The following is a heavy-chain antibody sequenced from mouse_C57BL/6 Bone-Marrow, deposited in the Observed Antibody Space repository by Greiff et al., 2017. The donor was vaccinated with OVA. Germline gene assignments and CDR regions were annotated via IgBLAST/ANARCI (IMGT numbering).Heavy chain of an antibody. J-gene: IGHJ2*01. CDR3: ARAHSSGYLDY. CDR2: ISDGGSYT. CDR1: GFTFSSYA. V-gene: IGHV5-4*03. Sequence: DVKLVESGGGLVKPGGSLKLSCAASGFTFSSYAMSWVRQTPEKRLEWVATISDGGSYTYYPDNVKGRFTISRDNAKNNLYLQMSHLKSEDTAMYYCARAHSSGYLDYWGQGTTLTVSS. D-gene: IGHD3-2*02.